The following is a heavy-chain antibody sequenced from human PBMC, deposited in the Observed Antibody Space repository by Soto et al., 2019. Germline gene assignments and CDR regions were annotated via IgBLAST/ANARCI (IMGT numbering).Heavy chain of an antibody. D-gene: IGHD1-20*01. CDR3: ARVGITATTFRGFDY. V-gene: IGHV3-33*01. CDR2: IWFDGSNK. CDR1: GFTFSNYG. Sequence: QVQLVESGGGVVQPGRSLRLSCAASGFTFSNYGMHWVRQAPGKALEWVAVIWFDGSNKYYADSVKGRFTISRDNSKNTLYLQMHSLRAEDTAVYYCARVGITATTFRGFDYWGQGTLVTVSS. J-gene: IGHJ4*02.